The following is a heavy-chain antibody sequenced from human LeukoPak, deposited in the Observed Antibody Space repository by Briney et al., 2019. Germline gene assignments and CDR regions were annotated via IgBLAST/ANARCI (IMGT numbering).Heavy chain of an antibody. J-gene: IGHJ4*02. Sequence: GASVRVSCKASGYTFTSYGISWVRQAPGQGLEWMGWVSKYTGNADYAPKFQGRVSMTTDTSTRTAYMGLRGLRPDDTAVYFCAREDDRSFGAYDCWGQGTLVTVS. CDR3: AREDDRSFGAYDC. D-gene: IGHD4-17*01. V-gene: IGHV1-18*01. CDR1: GYTFTSYG. CDR2: VSKYTGNA.